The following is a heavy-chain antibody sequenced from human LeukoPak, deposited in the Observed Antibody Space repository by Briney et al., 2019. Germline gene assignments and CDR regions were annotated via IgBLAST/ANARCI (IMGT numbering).Heavy chain of an antibody. V-gene: IGHV1-24*01. CDR1: GYTLTELS. D-gene: IGHD3-9*01. CDR3: ATDRGGYYDILTGYYY. CDR2: FDSEDGET. J-gene: IGHJ4*02. Sequence: ASVKVSCKVSGYTLTELSMHWVRQAPGKGLEWMGGFDSEDGETIYAQKFQGRVTMTEDTSTDTAYMELSSLRSEDTAVYYCATDRGGYYDILTGYYYWGQGTLVTVSS.